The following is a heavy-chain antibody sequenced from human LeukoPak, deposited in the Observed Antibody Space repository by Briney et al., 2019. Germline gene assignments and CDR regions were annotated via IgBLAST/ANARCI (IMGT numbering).Heavy chain of an antibody. D-gene: IGHD1-26*01. CDR1: GFTFSSYS. J-gene: IGHJ4*02. CDR2: IKQDGSEK. Sequence: GGSLRLSCAASGFTFSSYSMNWVRQAPGKGLEWVANIKQDGSEKYYVDSVKGRFTISRDNAKNSLYLQMNSLRAEDTAVYYCARDSGTYWGQGTLVTVSS. V-gene: IGHV3-7*01. CDR3: ARDSGTY.